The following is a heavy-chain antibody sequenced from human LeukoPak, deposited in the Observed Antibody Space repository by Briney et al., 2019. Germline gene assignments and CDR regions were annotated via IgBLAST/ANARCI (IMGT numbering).Heavy chain of an antibody. CDR1: GGSVTNSHYY. D-gene: IGHD5-12*01. J-gene: IGHJ6*03. Sequence: PSETLSLTCTVSGGSVTNSHYYWGWIRQPPGKGLEWIGSLYYSGTTYDNPSLKSRVTMSIDTSKNQFSLQLSSVTAADTAVYYCARGYSGYRNYYYYYYMDVWGKGTTVTISS. CDR2: LYYSGTT. CDR3: ARGYSGYRNYYYYYYMDV. V-gene: IGHV4-39*01.